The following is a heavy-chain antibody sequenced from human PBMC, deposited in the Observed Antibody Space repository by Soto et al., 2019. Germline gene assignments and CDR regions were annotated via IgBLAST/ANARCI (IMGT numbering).Heavy chain of an antibody. CDR3: ARPGYSSPLPEY. CDR2: IRSKPYGGST. V-gene: IGHV3-49*03. D-gene: IGHD6-13*01. Sequence: GGSLRLSCTASGFTFGDYAMSWFRQAPGKGLEWVGFIRSKPYGGSTEYAASVKGRFTISRDDSKSIAYLQMNRLKTADPAVYYCARPGYSSPLPEYRGQGTLVTVSS. CDR1: GFTFGDYA. J-gene: IGHJ4*02.